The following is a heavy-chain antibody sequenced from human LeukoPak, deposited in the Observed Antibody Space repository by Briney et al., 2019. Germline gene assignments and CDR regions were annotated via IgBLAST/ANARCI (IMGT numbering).Heavy chain of an antibody. CDR3: ARFEYSSSLFDP. Sequence: SETLSLTCAVYGGSFSGYYWSWIRQPPGKGLEWIGYIYYSGSTNYNPSLKSRVTISVDTSKNQFSLKLSSVTAADTAVYYCARFEYSSSLFDPWGQGTLVTVSS. V-gene: IGHV4-59*08. D-gene: IGHD6-13*01. CDR1: GGSFSGYY. J-gene: IGHJ5*02. CDR2: IYYSGST.